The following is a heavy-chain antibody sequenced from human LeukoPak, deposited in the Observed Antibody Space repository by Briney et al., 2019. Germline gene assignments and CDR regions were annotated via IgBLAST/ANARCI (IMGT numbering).Heavy chain of an antibody. CDR3: ARGYDYSNYEWNDY. V-gene: IGHV1-8*02. D-gene: IGHD4-11*01. Sequence: ASVKVSCKASGYTLSSFAMHWVRQAPGQRLEWMGWMNPNSGNTGYAQKFQGRVTMTRNTSISTAYMELSSLRSEDTAVYYCARGYDYSNYEWNDYWGQGTLVTVSS. J-gene: IGHJ4*02. CDR1: GYTLSSFA. CDR2: MNPNSGNT.